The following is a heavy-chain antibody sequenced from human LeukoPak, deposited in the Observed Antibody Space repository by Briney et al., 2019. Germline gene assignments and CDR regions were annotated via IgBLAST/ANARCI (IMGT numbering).Heavy chain of an antibody. CDR3: ARDLLVKTAIAAPGTRYDY. D-gene: IGHD6-6*01. J-gene: IGHJ4*02. V-gene: IGHV1-46*01. CDR2: INPSSGNT. CDR1: GYSFINHF. Sequence: ASVTVSRKASGYSFINHFMHWVRQAPGQGLEWMGIINPSSGNTDYAQKFQGRVTMTRGMSTSTVYMELSSLRSDDTAVYYCARDLLVKTAIAAPGTRYDYWGQGTLVTVSS.